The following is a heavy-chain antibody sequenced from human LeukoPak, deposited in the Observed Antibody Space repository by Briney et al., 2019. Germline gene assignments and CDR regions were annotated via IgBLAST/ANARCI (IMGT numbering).Heavy chain of an antibody. Sequence: GGSLRLSCAASGFTFSSYGMHWVRQAPGKGLDGVAVISYDGSNKYYADSVKGRFTISRDNSKNTLYLQMNSLRAEDTDVYYCAKDLYRLGYCSSTSCWPFDYWGQGTLVTVSS. D-gene: IGHD2-2*01. V-gene: IGHV3-30*18. CDR1: GFTFSSYG. CDR3: AKDLYRLGYCSSTSCWPFDY. CDR2: ISYDGSNK. J-gene: IGHJ4*02.